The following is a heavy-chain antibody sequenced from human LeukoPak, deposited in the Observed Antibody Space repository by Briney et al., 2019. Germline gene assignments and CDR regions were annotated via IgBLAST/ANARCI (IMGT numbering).Heavy chain of an antibody. Sequence: SETLSLTCTVSGGSISSYWWSWIRQPAGKGLEWIGRIYSSGSSNYNFALESRVTISVDKLKNQFSLKLSSVTAADTAVYYCARDSADILTGFFEQRGQGTLVTVSS. CDR2: IYSSGSS. D-gene: IGHD3-9*01. CDR3: ARDSADILTGFFEQ. J-gene: IGHJ4*02. CDR1: GGSISSYW. V-gene: IGHV4-4*07.